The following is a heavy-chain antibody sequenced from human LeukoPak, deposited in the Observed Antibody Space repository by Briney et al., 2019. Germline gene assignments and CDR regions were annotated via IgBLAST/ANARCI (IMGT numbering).Heavy chain of an antibody. V-gene: IGHV3-30*03. CDR2: ISYDGSNK. Sequence: GGSLRLSCAASGFTFSSYGMHWVRQAPGKGLEWVAVISYDGSNKYYADPVKGRFTISRGNSKNTLYLQMNSLRAEDTAVYYCAGYYYDSSPFDYWGQGTLVTVSS. J-gene: IGHJ4*02. CDR1: GFTFSSYG. CDR3: AGYYYDSSPFDY. D-gene: IGHD3-22*01.